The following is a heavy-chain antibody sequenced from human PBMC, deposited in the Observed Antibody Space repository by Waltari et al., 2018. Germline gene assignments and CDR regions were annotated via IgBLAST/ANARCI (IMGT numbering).Heavy chain of an antibody. CDR3: ARGGIPGGGGWSDY. V-gene: IGHV4-59*01. J-gene: IGHJ4*02. D-gene: IGHD2-8*02. CDR2: IYYSGST. CDR1: GGSISSYS. Sequence: QVQLQESGPGLVKPSETLSLTCTVSGGSISSYSWSWSRQPPGKGLEWIGYIYYSGSTNYNPSLKSRVTISVDTSKNQFSLKLSSVTAADTAVYYCARGGIPGGGGWSDYWGQGTLVTVSS.